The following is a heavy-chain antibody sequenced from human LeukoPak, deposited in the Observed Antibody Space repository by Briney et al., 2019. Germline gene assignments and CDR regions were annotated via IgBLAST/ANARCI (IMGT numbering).Heavy chain of an antibody. D-gene: IGHD3-3*01. Sequence: GGSLRLSCAASGFTFSSYAMSWVRQAPGKGLEWVSAISGSGGSTYYADSVKGRFTISRDNAKNSLYLQMDSLRAEDTAVYYCARDRRVLRFLEWFKYFDYWGQGTLVTVSS. CDR3: ARDRRVLRFLEWFKYFDY. CDR1: GFTFSSYA. CDR2: ISGSGGST. J-gene: IGHJ4*02. V-gene: IGHV3-23*01.